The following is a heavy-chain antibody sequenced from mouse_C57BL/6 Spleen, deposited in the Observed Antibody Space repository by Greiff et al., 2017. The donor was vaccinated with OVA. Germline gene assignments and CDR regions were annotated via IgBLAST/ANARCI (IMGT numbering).Heavy chain of an antibody. CDR2: ICSGGST. CDR3: ARSRDYYAMDY. J-gene: IGHJ4*01. V-gene: IGHV2-2*01. Sequence: QVQLKESGPGLVQPSQCLTISCTVSGFSLTSYGVHWVRQSPGKGLEWLGVICSGGSTTYNAAFISRLSISTDNAKSQVYIKMNSLQADDTAIYDCARSRDYYAMDYWGQGTSVTVSS. CDR1: GFSLTSYG.